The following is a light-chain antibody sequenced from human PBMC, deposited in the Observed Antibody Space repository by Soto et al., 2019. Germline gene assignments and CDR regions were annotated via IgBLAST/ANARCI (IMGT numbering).Light chain of an antibody. Sequence: QSALTQPPSVSGAPGQRVTISCTGSGSNIGAGYDVHWYQQLPGTAPKLLIYGNSNRPSGVPDRFSGSKSGTSASLAITGLQAEDEADYYCQSYDSSLNVFGTGTNVTVL. CDR3: QSYDSSLNV. CDR2: GNS. J-gene: IGLJ1*01. V-gene: IGLV1-40*01. CDR1: GSNIGAGYD.